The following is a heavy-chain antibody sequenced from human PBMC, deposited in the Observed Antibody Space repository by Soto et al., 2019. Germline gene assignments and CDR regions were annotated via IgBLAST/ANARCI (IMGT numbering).Heavy chain of an antibody. CDR3: ASMTTVATAAFDI. J-gene: IGHJ3*02. V-gene: IGHV2-5*01. CDR2: IYWNDDK. Sequence: QITLKESGPTQVKPTQTLTLTCTASGLSFGTSGVGVGWIRQPPGEALEWLALIYWNDDKRYSPSLKSSLTITKDTSKNQVVLTMTNVAPVDTATYYCASMTTVATAAFDIWGQGTMVTVSS. D-gene: IGHD4-17*01. CDR1: GLSFGTSGVG.